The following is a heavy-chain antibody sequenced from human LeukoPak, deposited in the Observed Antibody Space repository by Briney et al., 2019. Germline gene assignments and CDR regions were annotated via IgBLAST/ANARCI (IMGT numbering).Heavy chain of an antibody. V-gene: IGHV5-51*01. CDR1: GYSFTTYW. CDR2: TYPGDSDT. CDR3: ARLRGYNRGWSEFDY. Sequence: GESLKISCKGSGYSFTTYWIGWVRQMPGKGLEWMGITYPGDSDTRYSPSFQEGQVIISADKSISTAYLRWSSLKASDTAMYYCARLRGYNRGWSEFDYWGQGTLVTVSS. D-gene: IGHD6-19*01. J-gene: IGHJ4*02.